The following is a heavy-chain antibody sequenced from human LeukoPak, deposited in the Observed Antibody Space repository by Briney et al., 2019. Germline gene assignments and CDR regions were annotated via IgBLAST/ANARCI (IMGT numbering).Heavy chain of an antibody. CDR2: ISAYNGNT. CDR3: ARELNYYYDSSGPYDY. D-gene: IGHD3-22*01. Sequence: ASVKVSCKVSGYTFTIYRISWVRQAPGQGLEWMGWISAYNGNTNYAQKLQGRVTMTTDTSTSTAYMELRSLRSDDTAVYYCARELNYYYDSSGPYDYWGQGTLVTVSS. CDR1: GYTFTIYR. J-gene: IGHJ4*02. V-gene: IGHV1-18*01.